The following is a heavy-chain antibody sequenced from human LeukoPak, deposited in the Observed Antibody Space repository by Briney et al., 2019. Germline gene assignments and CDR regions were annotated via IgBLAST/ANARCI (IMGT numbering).Heavy chain of an antibody. CDR2: MKQDGSEK. D-gene: IGHD2-15*01. CDR1: GFTFSNYW. Sequence: GGSLRLSCAVSGFTFSNYWMNWVRQAPGKGLEWVANMKQDGSEKYYVDSVKGRFTISRDNAKNALYLQMNYLRDEDTAVYYCAGGQGWQFDFWGQGTLVTVSS. J-gene: IGHJ5*01. CDR3: AGGQGWQFDF. V-gene: IGHV3-7*05.